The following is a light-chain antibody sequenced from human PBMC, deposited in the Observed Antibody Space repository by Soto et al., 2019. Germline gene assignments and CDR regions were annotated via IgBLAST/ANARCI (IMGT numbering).Light chain of an antibody. V-gene: IGKV3-20*01. CDR2: CAS. Sequence: IVLTQSPSPLSLSPGERTTLSCRASQSVSSSYLAWYQHKPGQAPRLLIYCASSRATGIPDRFSGSGSGTDFTLTISRLEPEDFAVYYCQQYGSSLLTFGGGTKVEIK. J-gene: IGKJ4*01. CDR3: QQYGSSLLT. CDR1: QSVSSSY.